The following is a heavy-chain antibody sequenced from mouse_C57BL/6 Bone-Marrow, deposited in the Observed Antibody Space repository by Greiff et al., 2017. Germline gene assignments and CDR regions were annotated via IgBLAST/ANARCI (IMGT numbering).Heavy chain of an antibody. V-gene: IGHV1-81*01. CDR3: ARYFRFAY. Sequence: QVHVKQSGAELARPGASVKLSCKASGYTFTSYGISWVKQRTGQGLEWIGEIYPRSGNTYYNEKFKGKATLTADKSSRTAYMELRSLPSEDSAVYFCARYFRFAYWGQGTLVTVSA. J-gene: IGHJ3*01. CDR2: IYPRSGNT. CDR1: GYTFTSYG.